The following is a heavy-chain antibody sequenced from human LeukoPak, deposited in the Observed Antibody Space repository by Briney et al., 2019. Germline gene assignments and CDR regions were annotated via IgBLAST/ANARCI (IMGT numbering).Heavy chain of an antibody. V-gene: IGHV3-21*01. D-gene: IGHD3-16*02. CDR1: GFTFSTYS. CDR2: IGTSNRFI. CDR3: AREDVYYDYVWGTYRPYYFDY. Sequence: GGSLRLSCAASGFTFSTYSMNWVRQAPGKGLECVSSIGTSNRFIYYADSVKGRFTISRDNAKNSLCLQMNSLRAEDTAVYYCAREDVYYDYVWGTYRPYYFDYWGQGTLVTVSS. J-gene: IGHJ4*02.